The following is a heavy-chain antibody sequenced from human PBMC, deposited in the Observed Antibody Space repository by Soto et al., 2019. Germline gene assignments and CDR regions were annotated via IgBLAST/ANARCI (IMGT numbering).Heavy chain of an antibody. J-gene: IGHJ5*02. CDR2: MYHSGST. D-gene: IGHD3-3*01. Sequence: SENLSHTCTVSGDSVTSSSYYWGWIRQSPGMGLEWIGSMYHSGSTYSRPPLMSRITMSVDTPNNQFSLTLSSVTAADTAVYYCASQPQYYDFWSGPNWFDPWGQGTLVTVSS. V-gene: IGHV4-39*01. CDR1: GDSVTSSSYY. CDR3: ASQPQYYDFWSGPNWFDP.